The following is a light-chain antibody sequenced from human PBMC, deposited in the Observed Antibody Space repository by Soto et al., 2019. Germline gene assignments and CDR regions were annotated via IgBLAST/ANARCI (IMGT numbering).Light chain of an antibody. CDR1: QSISTW. CDR3: QQYNFYPFN. CDR2: KAS. Sequence: DIQMTQSPSTLSASVGDRVTITCRASQSISTWLAWYQQQTGKSPKVLIYKASKLESGIPSRFSGSGSEAEFTLSICSLQPDDFATYYCQQYNFYPFNFGPGTKVHI. V-gene: IGKV1-5*03. J-gene: IGKJ3*01.